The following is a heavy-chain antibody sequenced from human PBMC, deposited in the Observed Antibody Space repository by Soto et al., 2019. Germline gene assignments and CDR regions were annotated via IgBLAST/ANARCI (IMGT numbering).Heavy chain of an antibody. CDR3: ARRYSSSWSGFDP. V-gene: IGHV3-7*01. CDR2: IKQDGGEK. D-gene: IGHD6-13*01. Sequence: AGGSLRLSCAASGVTFSSHWMSWVRQAPGKGLEWVANIKQDGGEKYYVDSVKGRFIISRDNAKNSLYLQMNSLRVEDTALYYCARRYSSSWSGFDPWGQGTLVTVSS. J-gene: IGHJ5*02. CDR1: GVTFSSHW.